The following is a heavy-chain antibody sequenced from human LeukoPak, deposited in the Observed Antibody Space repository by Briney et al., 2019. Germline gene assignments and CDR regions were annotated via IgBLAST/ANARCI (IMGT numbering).Heavy chain of an antibody. CDR1: GFTFSTYH. CDR3: ARDFSPMRADSTGGNVWFDAFDI. J-gene: IGHJ3*02. Sequence: GGSLRLSCAASGFTFSTYHMNWVRQAPGKGLEWVANIKQDGSKEHYVDSVKGRFTISRDSAKNSVYLQMNSLRAEDTAVYYCARDFSPMRADSTGGNVWFDAFDIWGQGTMVTVSS. D-gene: IGHD3-16*01. V-gene: IGHV3-7*01. CDR2: IKQDGSKE.